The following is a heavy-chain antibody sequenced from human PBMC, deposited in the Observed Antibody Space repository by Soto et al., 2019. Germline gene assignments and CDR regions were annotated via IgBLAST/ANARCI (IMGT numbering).Heavy chain of an antibody. CDR1: GYTFTGYY. J-gene: IGHJ4*01. CDR3: ARASIPSKGIAVPGTTQYYFDY. Sequence: ASVKVSCKASGYTFTGYYMHWVRQAPGQGLEWMGWINPNSGGTNYAQKFQGWVTMTRDTSISTAYMELSRLRSDDTAVYYCARASIPSKGIAVPGTTQYYFDYSGHGTLITVSS. D-gene: IGHD6-19*01. V-gene: IGHV1-2*04. CDR2: INPNSGGT.